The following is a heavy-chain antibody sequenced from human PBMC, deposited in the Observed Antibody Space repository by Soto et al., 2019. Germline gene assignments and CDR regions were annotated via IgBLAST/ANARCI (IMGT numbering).Heavy chain of an antibody. D-gene: IGHD2-21*02. CDR1: GFSFRDHS. CDR3: ARLPKGSVVTG. J-gene: IGHJ4*02. CDR2: ISSTGNDI. V-gene: IGHV3-48*02. Sequence: VQLMESGGGLVYPGASLRLSCETSGFSFRDHSMNWVRQAPGKGLQWVSYISSTGNDIHCADSVKGRFTVSRDNAKNALFLQMNSLRDDDSAIYYCARLPKGSVVTGWGQGTLVTVSS.